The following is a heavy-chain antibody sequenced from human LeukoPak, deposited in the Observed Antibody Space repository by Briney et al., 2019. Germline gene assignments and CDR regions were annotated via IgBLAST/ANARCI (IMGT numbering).Heavy chain of an antibody. D-gene: IGHD3-22*01. V-gene: IGHV4-4*02. J-gene: IGHJ4*02. CDR1: GDSINSLDL. CDR2: MYLSGTT. CDR3: AGLVGRYSSGLYYYYFDY. Sequence: SETLSLTCTVSGDSINSLDLWSWVRQPPGKGLEWIGEMYLSGTTHSNPSVKSRVTISIDKSKNQFFLNLSSVTAVDTAVYYCAGLVGRYSSGLYYYYFDYWGQGTLVTVSS.